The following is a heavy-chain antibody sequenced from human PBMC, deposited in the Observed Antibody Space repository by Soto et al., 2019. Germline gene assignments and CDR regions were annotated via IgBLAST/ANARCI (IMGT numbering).Heavy chain of an antibody. D-gene: IGHD1-7*01. CDR1: GFTFSTYA. Sequence: VQLLESGGGLVQPGGSLRLSCAASGFTFSTYAMTWVRQAPGKGLEWVSTISNSGGSTYYADSVKGRFTISRDNSKRTLFLQMNSLGADDTAVYYCAKERTAERELRHFDYWGQGTLVTVSS. V-gene: IGHV3-23*01. CDR2: ISNSGGST. CDR3: AKERTAERELRHFDY. J-gene: IGHJ4*02.